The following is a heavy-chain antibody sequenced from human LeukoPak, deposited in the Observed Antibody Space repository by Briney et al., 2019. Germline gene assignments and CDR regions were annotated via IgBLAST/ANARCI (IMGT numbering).Heavy chain of an antibody. D-gene: IGHD3-10*01. Sequence: SETLSLTCIVSARSVSTHYWTWIRQPPEKGLEWIGYIYYNGNIAHNPSLKSRVTISLDTSKNQFSLSLRSVTAADTALYYCARHGQEGNLYESGSYNAFDIWGLGTMVTVSS. J-gene: IGHJ3*02. CDR1: ARSVSTHY. CDR2: IYYNGNI. CDR3: ARHGQEGNLYESGSYNAFDI. V-gene: IGHV4-59*08.